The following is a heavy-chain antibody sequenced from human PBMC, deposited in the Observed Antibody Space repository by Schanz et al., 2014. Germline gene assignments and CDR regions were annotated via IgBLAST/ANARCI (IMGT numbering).Heavy chain of an antibody. CDR2: IYYSGSS. V-gene: IGHV4-59*12. CDR3: AREPLSGYNWFDP. Sequence: QVQLQESGPGLLKPSETLSLTCTVSGGSIRSYFWSWIRQPPGKGLEWIGYIYYSGSSDYNPSLKSRVTISLDPSKTQFSLKLSSVTAADTAVYYCAREPLSGYNWFDPWGQGSLXTVSS. CDR1: GGSIRSYF. D-gene: IGHD6-25*01. J-gene: IGHJ5*02.